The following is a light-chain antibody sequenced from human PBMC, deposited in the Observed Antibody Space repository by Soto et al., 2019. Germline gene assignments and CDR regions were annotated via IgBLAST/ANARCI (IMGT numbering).Light chain of an antibody. V-gene: IGKV3-20*01. CDR1: QSVTGRY. Sequence: EIVLTQSPGTLSLSPGERATLSCRASQSVTGRYLAWYQQKPGQAPRLLIYGTSSRATGIPDRFSGSGSGTDFTLTISRLEPEDFAVYYCQQYYNSPRTFGQGTKVEIK. J-gene: IGKJ1*01. CDR2: GTS. CDR3: QQYYNSPRT.